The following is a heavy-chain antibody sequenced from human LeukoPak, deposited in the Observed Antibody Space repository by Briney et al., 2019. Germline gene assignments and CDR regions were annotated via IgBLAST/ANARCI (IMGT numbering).Heavy chain of an antibody. D-gene: IGHD2-21*02. V-gene: IGHV4-59*01. J-gene: IGHJ4*02. CDR2: IHCSGST. Sequence: PSETLSLTCTVSGGSISGYYWTWIRQPPGKGLEWIGYIHCSGSTYYNPSLQSRVTISVDTSKNQFSLKLTSVTAADSAVYFCATTSVTAPIDSWGQGTLVTVSS. CDR3: ATTSVTAPIDS. CDR1: GGSISGYY.